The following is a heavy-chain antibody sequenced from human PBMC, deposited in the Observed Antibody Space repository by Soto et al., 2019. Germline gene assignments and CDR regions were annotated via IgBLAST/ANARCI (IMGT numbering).Heavy chain of an antibody. CDR2: ISAYNGNT. CDR3: ARFTSSSLVDY. CDR1: GYTFTSCG. V-gene: IGHV1-18*01. J-gene: IGHJ4*02. D-gene: IGHD6-6*01. Sequence: ASVKVSCKATGYTFTSCGISWVRQAPGQGLEWMGWISAYNGNTNYAQKLQGRVTMTTDTSTSTAYMELRSLRSDDTAVYYCARFTSSSLVDYWGQRTLVTVSS.